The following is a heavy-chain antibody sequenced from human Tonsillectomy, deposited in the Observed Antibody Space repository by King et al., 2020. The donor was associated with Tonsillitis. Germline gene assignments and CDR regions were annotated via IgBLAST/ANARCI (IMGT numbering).Heavy chain of an antibody. CDR1: GYRFTNYR. V-gene: IGHV5-10-1*03. Sequence: QLVQSGAEMKKPGESLRISFKTSGYRFTNYRINWVRHRPWKGLEWMGTIEPSDSHTNYSPSFQGHVTPSVNRSVNTAYLQWSSLKASDTAIYYCARPYFYYMDVWGKGTTVTVSS. CDR3: ARPYFYYMDV. J-gene: IGHJ6*03. D-gene: IGHD2-21*01. CDR2: IEPSDSHT.